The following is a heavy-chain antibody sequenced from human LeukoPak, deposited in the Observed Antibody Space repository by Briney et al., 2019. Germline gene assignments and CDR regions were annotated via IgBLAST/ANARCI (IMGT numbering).Heavy chain of an antibody. CDR2: ISWNSGSI. V-gene: IGHV3-9*01. J-gene: IGHJ4*02. CDR1: GFTFDDYA. CDR3: AKDHNRIAAAGSFDY. Sequence: GGSLRLSCAASGFTFDDYAMPWVRQAPGKGLEWVSGISWNSGSIGYADSVKGRFTISRDNAKNSLYLQMNSLRAEDTALYYCAKDHNRIAAAGSFDYRGQGTLVTVSS. D-gene: IGHD6-13*01.